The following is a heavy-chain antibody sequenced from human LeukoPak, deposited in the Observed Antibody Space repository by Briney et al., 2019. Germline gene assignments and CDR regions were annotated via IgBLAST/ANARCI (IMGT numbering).Heavy chain of an antibody. D-gene: IGHD6-13*01. CDR1: GGSISSHY. Sequence: SETLSLTCTVSGGSISSHYWSWIRQPPGKGLEWIGYIYYSGTTNYNPSLKSRVTISVDTSKNQFSLKLSSVTAADTAVYYCARGVYMAAGQYGYWGQGTLVTVSS. CDR3: ARGVYMAAGQYGY. J-gene: IGHJ4*02. CDR2: IYYSGTT. V-gene: IGHV4-59*11.